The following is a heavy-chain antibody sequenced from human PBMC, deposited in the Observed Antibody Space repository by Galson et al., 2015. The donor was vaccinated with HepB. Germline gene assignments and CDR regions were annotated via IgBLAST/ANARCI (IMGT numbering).Heavy chain of an antibody. CDR3: ASDSDYGEAY. CDR1: GASISSYY. J-gene: IGHJ4*02. V-gene: IGHV4-59*08. D-gene: IGHD4-17*01. CDR2: IYYSGST. Sequence: SETLSLTCTVSGASISSYYWSWIRQPPGKGLEWIGYIYYSGSTDYNPSLKSRVTISKDTSKNQLSLKVSSVTAADTAVYYCASDSDYGEAYWGQGTLVTVSS.